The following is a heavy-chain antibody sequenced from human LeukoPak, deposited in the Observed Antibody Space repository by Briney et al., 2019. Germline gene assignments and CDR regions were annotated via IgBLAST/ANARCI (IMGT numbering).Heavy chain of an antibody. CDR3: ARDYGDYEGYFDY. CDR1: GFTFSSYW. J-gene: IGHJ4*02. Sequence: PGGSLRLSCAASGFTFSSYWMHWVRQAPGKGLVWVSRINSDGSSTSYADSVKGRFTISRDNAKNSLYLQMNSLRAEDTAVYYCARDYGDYEGYFDYWGQGTLVTVSS. D-gene: IGHD4-17*01. CDR2: INSDGSST. V-gene: IGHV3-74*01.